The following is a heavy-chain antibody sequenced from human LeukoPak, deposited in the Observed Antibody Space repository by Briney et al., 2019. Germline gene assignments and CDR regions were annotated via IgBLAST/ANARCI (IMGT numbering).Heavy chain of an antibody. V-gene: IGHV1-2*02. CDR2: INPNSGVT. CDR1: GYTFTGYY. D-gene: IGHD6-13*01. CDR3: ARDRADSSSWYSPDGFDP. J-gene: IGHJ5*02. Sequence: ASVKVSCKASGYTFTGYYMHWVRQAPGQRLEWMGWINPNSGVTNYAQKFQGRVTMTRDTSISTAYMELSRLRSDDTAVYYCARDRADSSSWYSPDGFDPWGQGTLVTVSS.